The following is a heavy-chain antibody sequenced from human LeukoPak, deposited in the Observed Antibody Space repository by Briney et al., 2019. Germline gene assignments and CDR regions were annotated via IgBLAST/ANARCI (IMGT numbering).Heavy chain of an antibody. Sequence: ASVKVSCKASGYTFTSYDINWVRQATGQGLEWMGWMNPNSGNTGYAQKFQGRVTMTRNTSISTAYMELSSLRSEDTAVYYCARGPRFLEWLFGLYYFDYWGQGTLVTVSS. CDR3: ARGPRFLEWLFGLYYFDY. V-gene: IGHV1-8*01. J-gene: IGHJ4*02. CDR1: GYTFTSYD. CDR2: MNPNSGNT. D-gene: IGHD3-3*01.